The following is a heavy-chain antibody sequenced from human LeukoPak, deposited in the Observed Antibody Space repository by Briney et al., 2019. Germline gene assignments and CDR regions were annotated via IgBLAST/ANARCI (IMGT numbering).Heavy chain of an antibody. CDR1: GYTFTGYY. Sequence: VASVKVSCKASGYTFTGYYIHWVRQAPGQGLEWMGRINPKSGGTNYAQKFQGRVTMTRDTSISTAYMELSRLRSDDTAVYYCALIVVAGTRFDYWGQGTMVIVS. CDR2: INPKSGGT. J-gene: IGHJ4*02. D-gene: IGHD6-19*01. V-gene: IGHV1-2*06. CDR3: ALIVVAGTRFDY.